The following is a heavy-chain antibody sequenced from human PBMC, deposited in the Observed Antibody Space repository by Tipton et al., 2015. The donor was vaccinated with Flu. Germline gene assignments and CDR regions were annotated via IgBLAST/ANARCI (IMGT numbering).Heavy chain of an antibody. Sequence: SSSSYYWGWIRQPPGKGLEWVSTISGSGAGTYFADSVKGRFTISRDNSKNTLYLQMNSLRAEDTAVYYCAKDPAYCGGDCYLEYFHHWGQGTLVTVSS. J-gene: IGHJ1*01. V-gene: IGHV3-23*01. CDR2: ISGSGAGT. CDR3: AKDPAYCGGDCYLEYFHH. D-gene: IGHD2-21*01. CDR1: SSSSYY.